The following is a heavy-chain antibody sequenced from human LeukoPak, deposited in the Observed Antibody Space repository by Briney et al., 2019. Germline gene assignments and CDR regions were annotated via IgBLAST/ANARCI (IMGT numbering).Heavy chain of an antibody. Sequence: GGSLRLSCAAFGFTFSSYGMSWVRQAPGKGLEWVSSISSSSYIYYADSVKGRFTISRDNAKNSLYLQMNSLRAEDTAVYYCARVPYDIWGQGTLVTVSS. CDR3: ARVPYDI. CDR2: ISSSSYI. V-gene: IGHV3-21*01. CDR1: GFTFSSYG. D-gene: IGHD3-9*01. J-gene: IGHJ4*02.